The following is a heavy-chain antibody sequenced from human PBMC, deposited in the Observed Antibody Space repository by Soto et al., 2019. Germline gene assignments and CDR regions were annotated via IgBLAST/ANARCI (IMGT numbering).Heavy chain of an antibody. D-gene: IGHD3-3*01. CDR3: ARDLVPYDLIPGRYFQH. CDR1: GFTFSSYA. Sequence: QVQLVESGGGVVQPGRSLRLSCAASGFTFSSYAMHWVRQAPGKGLEWVAVISYDGSNKYYADSVKGRFTISRDNSKNTLYLQMNSLRAEDTAVYYCARDLVPYDLIPGRYFQHWGQGTLVTVSS. CDR2: ISYDGSNK. V-gene: IGHV3-30-3*01. J-gene: IGHJ1*01.